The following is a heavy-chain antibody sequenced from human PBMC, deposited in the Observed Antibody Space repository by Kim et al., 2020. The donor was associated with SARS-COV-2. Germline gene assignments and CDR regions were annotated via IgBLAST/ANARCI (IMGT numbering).Heavy chain of an antibody. V-gene: IGHV4-61*02. CDR3: ARQETDAFDI. CDR1: GGSISSGSYY. J-gene: IGHJ3*02. CDR2: IYTSGST. Sequence: SETLSLTCTVSGGSISSGSYYWSWIRQPAGKGLEWIGRIYTSGSTNYNPSLKSRVTISVDTSKNQFSLKLSSVTAADTAVYYCARQETDAFDIWGQGTMVTVSS.